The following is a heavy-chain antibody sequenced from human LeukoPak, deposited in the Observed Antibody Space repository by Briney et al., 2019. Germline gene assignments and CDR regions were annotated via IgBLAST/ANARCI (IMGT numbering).Heavy chain of an antibody. Sequence: GGSLRLSCAASGFTFSGHAMHWVRQAPGKGLEWVAVIAYDGSNKNCADSVKGRFTISRDNSKNTLYLQMNSLRVEDTAVYYCARGVDYWGQGTLVTVSS. CDR3: ARGVDY. V-gene: IGHV3-30-3*01. J-gene: IGHJ4*02. CDR2: IAYDGSNK. CDR1: GFTFSGHA.